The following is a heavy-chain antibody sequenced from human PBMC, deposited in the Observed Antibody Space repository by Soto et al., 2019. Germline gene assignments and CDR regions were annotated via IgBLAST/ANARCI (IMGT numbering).Heavy chain of an antibody. CDR3: ARDGVPLCYGRAF. CDR2: ILYSGTT. Sequence: QVQLQESGPGLVKPSQTLSLTCTVSGDSIKRDDYYWSWIRQPTGKGLEWVGYILYSGTTYYNPSLKSRLIISLDTSNNQFSLNLTSVTAANTAVYYSARDGVPLCYGRAFWGQGTTVTVSS. J-gene: IGHJ6*02. CDR1: GDSIKRDDYY. D-gene: IGHD3-10*01. V-gene: IGHV4-30-4*01.